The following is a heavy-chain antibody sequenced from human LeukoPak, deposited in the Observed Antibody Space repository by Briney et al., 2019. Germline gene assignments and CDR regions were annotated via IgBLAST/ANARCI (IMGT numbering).Heavy chain of an antibody. CDR3: ARPARDGYNFNFDY. Sequence: PSETLSLTCAVYGGSFSGYYWSWIRQPPGKGLEWIGEINHSGSTNYNPSLKSRVTISVDTSKNQFSLKLSSVTAADTAVYYCARPARDGYNFNFDYWGQGTLVTVSS. D-gene: IGHD5-24*01. CDR2: INHSGST. V-gene: IGHV4-34*01. J-gene: IGHJ4*02. CDR1: GGSFSGYY.